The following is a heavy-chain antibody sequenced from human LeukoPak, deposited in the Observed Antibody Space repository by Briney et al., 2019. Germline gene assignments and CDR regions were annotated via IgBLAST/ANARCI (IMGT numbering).Heavy chain of an antibody. CDR1: GGSFSGHY. D-gene: IGHD3-9*01. CDR3: AARGYDILTGYYSGSDDY. CDR2: INHSGST. J-gene: IGHJ4*02. Sequence: SETLSLTCAVYGGSFSGHYWSWIRQPPGKGLEWIGEINHSGSTNYNPSLKSRVTISVDTSKNQFSLKLSSVTAADTAVYYCAARGYDILTGYYSGSDDYWGQGTLVTVSS. V-gene: IGHV4-34*01.